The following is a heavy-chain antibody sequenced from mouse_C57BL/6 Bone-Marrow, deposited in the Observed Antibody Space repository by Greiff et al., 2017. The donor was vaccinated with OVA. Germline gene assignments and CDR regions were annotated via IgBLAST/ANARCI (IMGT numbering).Heavy chain of an antibody. CDR3: ARAGRVRDYFDY. CDR2: IYPGSGNI. Sequence: VQLQQSGAELVRPGASVKLSCKASGYTFTDYYISWVKQRPGQGLEWIARIYPGSGNIYYNEKFKGKATLTAEKYSRPAYMQLRSLISDDSAVYFCARAGRVRDYFDYGGRGTTLTVSS. V-gene: IGHV1-76*01. CDR1: GYTFTDYY. J-gene: IGHJ2*01. D-gene: IGHD2-1*01.